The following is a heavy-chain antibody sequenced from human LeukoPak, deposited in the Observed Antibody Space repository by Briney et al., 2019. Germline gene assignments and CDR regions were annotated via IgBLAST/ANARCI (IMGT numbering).Heavy chain of an antibody. CDR3: ARGWYLDY. CDR2: ISGSGGTT. V-gene: IGHV3-23*01. J-gene: IGHJ4*02. CDR1: GFTFSTYA. Sequence: GGSLRLSCAAAGFTFSTYAMSWVRQAPGKGLEWVSAISGSGGTTYYADSVKGRFNISRDNSKNTLYLQLNSRRAEDTALYYCARGWYLDYWGQGTLVTVSS.